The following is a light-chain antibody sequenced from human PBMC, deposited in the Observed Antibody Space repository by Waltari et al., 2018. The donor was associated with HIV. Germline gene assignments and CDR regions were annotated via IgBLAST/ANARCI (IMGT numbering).Light chain of an antibody. Sequence: DIQMTQSPSSLSASVGDRVTITCRASQSISNYLNWYQQKPGKAPKLLIYAASSLQSWVPSRFSGSGSGTDFTLTRSTLQPEDFATYYCQQSYTTPGFGGGTKVEIK. J-gene: IGKJ4*01. V-gene: IGKV1-39*01. CDR3: QQSYTTPG. CDR2: AAS. CDR1: QSISNY.